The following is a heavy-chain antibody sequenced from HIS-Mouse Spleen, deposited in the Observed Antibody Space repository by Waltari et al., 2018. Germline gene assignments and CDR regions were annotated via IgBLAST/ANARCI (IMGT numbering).Heavy chain of an antibody. J-gene: IGHJ4*02. CDR2: IDWDDDK. CDR1: GFPPTTSEWC. V-gene: IGHV2-70*15. D-gene: IGHD6-19*01. CDR3: ARIAEGYSSGWYAFDY. Sequence: QVTLRESGPALVNPTQPPTLTCTFSGFPPTTSEWCVAWSLQPPGKALEWLARIDWDDDKYYSTSLKTRLTISKDTSKNQVVLTMTNMDPVDTATYYCARIAEGYSSGWYAFDYWGQGTLVTVSS.